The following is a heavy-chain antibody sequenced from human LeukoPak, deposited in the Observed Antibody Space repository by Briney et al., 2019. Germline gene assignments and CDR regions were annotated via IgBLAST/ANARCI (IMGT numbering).Heavy chain of an antibody. V-gene: IGHV3-30*03. D-gene: IGHD1-26*01. CDR3: ARDMGGNYGTFDY. J-gene: IGHJ4*02. Sequence: GGSLRLSCAASGFTFSSYGMHWVRQAPGKGLEWVAVLSSDGNNNYYADSVKGRFTISRDNSKNTLYLQMNSLRAEDTAVYYCARDMGGNYGTFDYWGQGTLVTVSS. CDR1: GFTFSSYG. CDR2: LSSDGNNN.